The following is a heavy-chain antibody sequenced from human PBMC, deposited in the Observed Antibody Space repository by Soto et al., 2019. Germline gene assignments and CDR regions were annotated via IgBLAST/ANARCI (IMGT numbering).Heavy chain of an antibody. V-gene: IGHV4-59*01. CDR3: ASMIGDPVLSFDS. CDR1: GGSISTYY. Sequence: QVQLQESGPGLVKPSETLSLTCTVSGGSISTYYWTWIRQPPGKGLEWIGFIFYSGSTSYNPSLKSRVTISIDTSENQFSLTLNSVTAADTAVYYCASMIGDPVLSFDSWGQGTLVAVSS. CDR2: IFYSGST. D-gene: IGHD3-10*02. J-gene: IGHJ4*02.